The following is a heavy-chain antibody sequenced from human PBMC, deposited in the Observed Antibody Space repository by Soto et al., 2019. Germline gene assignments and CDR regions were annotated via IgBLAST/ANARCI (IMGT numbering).Heavy chain of an antibody. V-gene: IGHV3-7*05. D-gene: IGHD1-26*01. CDR3: ARDIWELLPSYYYYYGMDV. CDR2: IKQDGSEK. CDR1: GFTFSSYW. J-gene: IGHJ6*02. Sequence: PGGSLRLSCAASGFTFSSYWMSWVRQAPGKGLEWVANIKQDGSEKYYVDSVKGRFTISRDNAKNSLYLQMNSLRAEDTAVYYCARDIWELLPSYYYYYGMDVWGQGTTVTVSS.